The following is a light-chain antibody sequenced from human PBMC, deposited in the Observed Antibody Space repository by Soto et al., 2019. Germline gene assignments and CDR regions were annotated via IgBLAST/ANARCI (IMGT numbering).Light chain of an antibody. CDR3: QQYNDCPRT. Sequence: VLRPSPGSLYLYPGERVTLSCRASQSVTSNSLAWYQQKPGQAPRLLIYGASIRATGIPDRFSGGGSGADFTLPISRLEPVDLSVYHCQQYNDCPRTFGQGTKVDIK. CDR2: GAS. CDR1: QSVTSNS. J-gene: IGKJ1*01. V-gene: IGKV3-20*01.